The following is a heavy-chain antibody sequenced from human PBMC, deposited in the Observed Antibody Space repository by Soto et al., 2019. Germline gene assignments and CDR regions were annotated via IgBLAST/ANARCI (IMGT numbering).Heavy chain of an antibody. D-gene: IGHD1-1*01. Sequence: EVQLVESGGGLVQPGGSLRLSCAASGFTFSDHYMDWVRQAPGKGLEWVGRTRNKANSYTTEYAASVKGRFTISKDDSKHSLYLQMNRLKTEDTAVYYCARGATARTNYYYGLDAWGQGTTVTVSS. CDR2: TRNKANSYTT. J-gene: IGHJ6*02. CDR3: ARGATARTNYYYGLDA. CDR1: GFTFSDHY. V-gene: IGHV3-72*01.